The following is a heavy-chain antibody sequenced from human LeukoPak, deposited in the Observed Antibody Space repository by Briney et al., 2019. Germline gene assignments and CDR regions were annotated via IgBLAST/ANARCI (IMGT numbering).Heavy chain of an antibody. J-gene: IGHJ5*02. Sequence: PGGTLRLSCAASGFTFSNYGMHWVRQAPGKGLEWVAFIRYDGSNKSYADSVKGRFTTSRDNSKNTLYLQMNSLRAEGTAVYYCARARKSGGITMIRGVKDRGWFDPWGQGTLVTVSS. CDR1: GFTFSNYG. CDR2: IRYDGSNK. V-gene: IGHV3-30*02. CDR3: ARARKSGGITMIRGVKDRGWFDP. D-gene: IGHD3-10*01.